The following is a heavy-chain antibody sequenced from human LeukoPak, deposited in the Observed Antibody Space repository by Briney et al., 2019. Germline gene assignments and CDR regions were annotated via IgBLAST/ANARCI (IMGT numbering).Heavy chain of an antibody. D-gene: IGHD3-9*01. CDR2: IYYSGST. V-gene: IGHV4-39*07. CDR1: GGSISSSSYY. Sequence: SETLSLTCTVSGGSISSSSYYWGWIRQPPGKGLEWIGSIYYSGSTYYNPSLKSRVTISVDTSKNQFSLKLSSVTAADTAVYYCAREYYDILTGYYSSGDFDYWGQGTLVTVSS. J-gene: IGHJ4*02. CDR3: AREYYDILTGYYSSGDFDY.